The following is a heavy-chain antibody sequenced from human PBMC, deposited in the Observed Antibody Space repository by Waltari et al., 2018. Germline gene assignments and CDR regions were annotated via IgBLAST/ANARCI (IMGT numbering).Heavy chain of an antibody. D-gene: IGHD1-26*01. CDR2: IKYSGST. J-gene: IGHJ4*02. CDR3: AGTPVGVTFLYFDY. Sequence: QVQLQQWGAGLLKPSETLSLTCAVYGGSFSGSYWSWILRSPGKGLEWIGEIKYSGSTNYNPSLKSRVTISTDTSKTQFSLELTSVTGADTAVYYCAGTPVGVTFLYFDYWGQGTLVTVSS. V-gene: IGHV4-34*01. CDR1: GGSFSGSY.